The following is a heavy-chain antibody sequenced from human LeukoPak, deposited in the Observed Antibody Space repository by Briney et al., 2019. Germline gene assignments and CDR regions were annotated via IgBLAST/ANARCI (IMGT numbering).Heavy chain of an antibody. Sequence: PGGSLRLSCAASGFTFSSYWMHRVRQAPGKGLVWVSRVNSDESTTTYADSVKGRFTISRDNAKNTLYLQMNSLRDEDTAVYYCARGIVVAPAATVDYWGQGTLVTVSS. V-gene: IGHV3-74*01. CDR2: VNSDESTT. CDR1: GFTFSSYW. J-gene: IGHJ4*02. D-gene: IGHD2-2*01. CDR3: ARGIVVAPAATVDY.